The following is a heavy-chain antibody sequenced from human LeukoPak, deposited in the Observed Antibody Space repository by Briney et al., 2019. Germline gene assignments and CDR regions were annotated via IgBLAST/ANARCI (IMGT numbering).Heavy chain of an antibody. J-gene: IGHJ3*02. D-gene: IGHD2-2*01. V-gene: IGHV3-21*01. Sequence: GGSLRLSCAASGFTFSSYSMNWVRQAPGKGLEWVSSISSSSSYIYYADSVKGRFTISRDNAKNSLYLQMNSLRAEDTAVYYCARDRGEYQLLIVGAFDIWGQGTMVTVSS. CDR3: ARDRGEYQLLIVGAFDI. CDR2: ISSSSSYI. CDR1: GFTFSSYS.